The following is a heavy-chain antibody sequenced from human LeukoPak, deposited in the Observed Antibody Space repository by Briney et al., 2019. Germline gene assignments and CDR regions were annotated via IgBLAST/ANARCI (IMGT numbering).Heavy chain of an antibody. Sequence: GGSLRLSCAASGFTFSSYGMHWVRQAPGKGLEWVAVISYDGSNKYYADSVKGRFTISRDNAKNSLYLQMNSLRAEDTALYYCAKDTDYGDSLAPFDYWGQGTLVTVSS. CDR2: ISYDGSNK. CDR1: GFTFSSYG. CDR3: AKDTDYGDSLAPFDY. V-gene: IGHV3-30*18. J-gene: IGHJ4*02. D-gene: IGHD4-17*01.